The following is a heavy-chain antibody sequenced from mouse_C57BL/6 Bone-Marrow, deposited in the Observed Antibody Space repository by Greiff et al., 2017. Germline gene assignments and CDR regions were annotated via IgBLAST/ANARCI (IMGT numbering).Heavy chain of an antibody. CDR1: GYTFTSYW. V-gene: IGHV1-69*01. D-gene: IGHD1-1*01. CDR3: ARSGDYYGSSYRYGGV. J-gene: IGHJ1*03. CDR2: IDPSDGYT. Sequence: QVQLKQSGAELVMPGASVKLSCKASGYTFTSYWMHWVKQRPGQGLEWIGEIDPSDGYTTYNQKFKGKSTLTVDKSSSTAYMQLRSLTSEDSAVSYSARSGDYYGSSYRYGGVWGTGTTVTVSS.